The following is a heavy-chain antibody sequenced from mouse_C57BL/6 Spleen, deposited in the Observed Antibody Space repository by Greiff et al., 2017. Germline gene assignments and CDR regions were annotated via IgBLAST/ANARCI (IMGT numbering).Heavy chain of an antibody. CDR1: GFSLTSYA. CDR2: IWTGGGT. CDR3: ARADGYYVLDY. V-gene: IGHV2-9-1*01. D-gene: IGHD2-3*01. Sequence: VKLVESGPGLVAPSQSLSITCTVSGFSLTSYAISWVRQPPGKGLEWLGGIWTGGGTNYNSDLKSRLSISKDNSKSQVFLKMNSLQNDDTARYYCARADGYYVLDYWGQGTSVTVSA. J-gene: IGHJ4*01.